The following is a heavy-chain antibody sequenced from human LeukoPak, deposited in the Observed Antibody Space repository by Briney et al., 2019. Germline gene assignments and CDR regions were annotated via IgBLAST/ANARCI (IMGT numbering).Heavy chain of an antibody. CDR2: ISAYNGNT. V-gene: IGHV1-18*01. CDR1: GYTFTSYG. Sequence: ASVKVSCKASGYTFTSYGISWVRQAPGQGLEWMGWISAYNGNTNYAQKLQGRVTMTTDTSTSTAYMELRSLRSDDTAVYYCARDGPTITMIVVATFWGQGTLVTVSS. D-gene: IGHD3-22*01. CDR3: ARDGPTITMIVVATF. J-gene: IGHJ4*02.